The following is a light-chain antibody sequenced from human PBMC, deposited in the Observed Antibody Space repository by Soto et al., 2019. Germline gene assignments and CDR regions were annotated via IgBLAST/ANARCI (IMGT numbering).Light chain of an antibody. Sequence: DLQMTQSPSTLSASVGDRVTITCRASQSISSWLAWYQQKPGKAPNLLICKTSSLKSGVPSRFSGSGSGTEFTLTISSLQPDDFATYYCQQYNSYSYTFGQGTKLEIK. CDR1: QSISSW. CDR3: QQYNSYSYT. CDR2: KTS. J-gene: IGKJ2*01. V-gene: IGKV1-5*03.